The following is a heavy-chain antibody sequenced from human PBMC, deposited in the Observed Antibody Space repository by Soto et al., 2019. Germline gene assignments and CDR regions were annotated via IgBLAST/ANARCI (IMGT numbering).Heavy chain of an antibody. CDR3: ARQIYDSDTGPNFQYYFDS. Sequence: GESLKISCKGSGYSFAGYWITWVRQKPGKGLEWMGRIDPSDSQTYYSPSFRGHVTISVTKSITTVFLQWCSLRASDTAMYYCARQIYDSDTGPNFQYYFDSWGQGTPVTVSS. J-gene: IGHJ4*02. D-gene: IGHD3-22*01. CDR1: GYSFAGYW. CDR2: IDPSDSQT. V-gene: IGHV5-10-1*01.